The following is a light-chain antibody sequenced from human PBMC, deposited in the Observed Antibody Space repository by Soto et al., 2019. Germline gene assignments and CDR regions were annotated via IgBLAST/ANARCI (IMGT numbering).Light chain of an antibody. V-gene: IGLV1-40*01. Sequence: QSVLTQPPSVSGAPGQRVTISCTGSSSNIGAGYDVHWYQQLPGTAPKLLIYGNSNRPSGVPDRFSGSKSGTSASLAITGLQAEDEADYYCQSYDSSLSEGVFGGGNKVTVL. CDR3: QSYDSSLSEGV. J-gene: IGLJ2*01. CDR1: SSNIGAGYD. CDR2: GNS.